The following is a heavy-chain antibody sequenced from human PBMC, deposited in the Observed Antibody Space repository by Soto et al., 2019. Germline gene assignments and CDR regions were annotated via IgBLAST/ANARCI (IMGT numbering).Heavy chain of an antibody. CDR3: AKDNGQLWSKVFDY. V-gene: IGHV3-30*18. CDR1: GFTFSSYG. D-gene: IGHD5-18*01. CDR2: ISYDGSNK. J-gene: IGHJ4*02. Sequence: HPGGSLRLSCAASGFTFSSYGMHWVRQAPGKGLEWVAVISYDGSNKYYADSVKGRFTISRDNSKNTLYLQMNSLRAEDTAVYYCAKDNGQLWSKVFDYWGQGTLVTVSS.